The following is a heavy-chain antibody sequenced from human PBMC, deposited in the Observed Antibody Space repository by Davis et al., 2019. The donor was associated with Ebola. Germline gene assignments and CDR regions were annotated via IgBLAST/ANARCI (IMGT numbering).Heavy chain of an antibody. J-gene: IGHJ1*01. CDR2: ISGSGRST. D-gene: IGHD6-13*01. CDR1: GFTFSTYA. Sequence: GGSLRLSCAASGFTFSTYAMSWVRQSPGKGLEWVSAISGSGRSTYYADSVQGRFTISRDNSNNVLYLQLNGLRAEDTAVYYCAASSWAAEYFRHWGQGTQVTVSS. CDR3: AASSWAAEYFRH. V-gene: IGHV3-23*01.